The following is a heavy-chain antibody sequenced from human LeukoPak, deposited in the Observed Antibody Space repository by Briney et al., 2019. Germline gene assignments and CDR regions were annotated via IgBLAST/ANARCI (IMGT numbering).Heavy chain of an antibody. J-gene: IGHJ4*02. Sequence: PGGSLRLSCAASGFTFSNNYMRWVRQAPGKGLEWVSVIYSIGTTYYTTSVRGRFTISRDNYKNTVYLQMNSLRGEDTAVYYCATGGFSDSGSLDYWGQGTLVTVSS. CDR2: IYSIGTT. D-gene: IGHD3-10*01. CDR1: GFTFSNNY. V-gene: IGHV3-53*01. CDR3: ATGGFSDSGSLDY.